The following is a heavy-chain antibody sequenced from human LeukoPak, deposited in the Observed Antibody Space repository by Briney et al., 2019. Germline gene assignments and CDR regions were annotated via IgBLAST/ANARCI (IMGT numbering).Heavy chain of an antibody. CDR3: ARTANWGGYYYYYMDV. CDR1: GGSISSSSYY. Sequence: SSETLSLTCTVSGGSISSSSYYWGWIRQPPGKGLEWIGSIYYSGSTYYNPSLKSRVTVSLDTSNNQFSLRLSSVTAADTAVYYCARTANWGGYYYYYMDVWGKGTTVTVSS. J-gene: IGHJ6*03. CDR2: IYYSGST. V-gene: IGHV4-39*07. D-gene: IGHD7-27*01.